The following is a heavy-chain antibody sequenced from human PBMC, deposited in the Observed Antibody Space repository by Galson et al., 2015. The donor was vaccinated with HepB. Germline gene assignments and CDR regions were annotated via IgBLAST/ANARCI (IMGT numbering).Heavy chain of an antibody. CDR2: ISSGIRHT. J-gene: IGHJ4*02. CDR3: ARDRIRGGDWNDLIDY. V-gene: IGHV3-11*05. D-gene: IGHD1-1*01. Sequence: SLRLSRAASGFTFHDYYMSWIPQAPGKGLEWVSFISSGIRHTNYAEAEKGRFTISRDNPKNSLSQQRSSLRAEDTAVYYRARDRIRGGDWNDLIDYWGQGTLVTVSS. CDR1: GFTFHDYY.